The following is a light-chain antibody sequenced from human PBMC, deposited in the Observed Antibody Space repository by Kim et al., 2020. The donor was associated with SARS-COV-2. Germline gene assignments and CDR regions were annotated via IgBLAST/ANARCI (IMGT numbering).Light chain of an antibody. CDR3: SSYTGSNYFYV. CDR1: SSDIGGYNY. V-gene: IGLV2-8*01. CDR2: EVN. J-gene: IGLJ1*01. Sequence: QSALNQPPSASGSPGQSVTISCTGTSSDIGGYNYVSWYQQHPGEGPKLIIYEVNKRPSGVPDRFSGSKSGNTASLTVSGLQAEDEADYYCSSSYTGSNYFYVLGTGTKVTVL.